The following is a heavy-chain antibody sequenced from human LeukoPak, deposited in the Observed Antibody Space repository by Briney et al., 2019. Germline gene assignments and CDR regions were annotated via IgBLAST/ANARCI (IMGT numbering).Heavy chain of an antibody. D-gene: IGHD4-17*01. J-gene: IGHJ4*02. Sequence: ASVKVSCKASGYTFTDHYIHWVRQAPGQGLEWMGWINPNSGGTNFAQNFQGRVTMTRDTSISAAYMELSRLRSDDTAVYYCARATVTFDYWGQGTLVSVSS. V-gene: IGHV1-2*02. CDR1: GYTFTDHY. CDR3: ARATVTFDY. CDR2: INPNSGGT.